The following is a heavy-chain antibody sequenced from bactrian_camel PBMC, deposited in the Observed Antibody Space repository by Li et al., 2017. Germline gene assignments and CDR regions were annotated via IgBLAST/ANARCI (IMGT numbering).Heavy chain of an antibody. CDR1: GFTFARYY. J-gene: IGHJ4*01. D-gene: IGHD5*01. CDR3: AAEPSSLRCLPFGPLVVGEYRV. CDR2: IYTDGSST. V-gene: IGHV3-2*01. Sequence: HVQLVESGGDLVQPGGSLTLSCVASGFTFARYYFSWVRQAPGKGLEWVSIIYTDGSSTYYADSVKGRFTITRDSAKNTVYLQMNSLNPEDTAMYYCAAEPSSLRCLPFGPLVVGEYRVWGQGTQVTVS.